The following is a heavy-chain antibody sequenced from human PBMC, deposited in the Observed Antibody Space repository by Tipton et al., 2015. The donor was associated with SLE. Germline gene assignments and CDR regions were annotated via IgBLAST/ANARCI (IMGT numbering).Heavy chain of an antibody. Sequence: TLSLTCTVSGGSISSYYWSWIRQSAGKGLEWIGRIYTRGSTNYNPSLKSRVTMSVDTSKNQFSLKLSSVTAADTAVYFCARQPYYESPFDYWGQGTLVTVSS. CDR3: ARQPYYESPFDY. CDR1: GGSISSYY. V-gene: IGHV4-4*07. D-gene: IGHD3-22*01. CDR2: IYTRGST. J-gene: IGHJ4*02.